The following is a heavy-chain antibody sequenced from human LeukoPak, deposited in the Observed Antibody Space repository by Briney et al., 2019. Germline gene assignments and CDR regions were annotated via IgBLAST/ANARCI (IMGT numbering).Heavy chain of an antibody. J-gene: IGHJ1*01. Sequence: ASVKVSCKASRYTFTSYFMQWVRQAPGQGLEWMGVSNPSGGSTSYAQKFLGRVTMTRDTSTSTVYMELRNLRSEDTAVYYCARGDYITMIGGEYFQHWGQGTLVTVSS. V-gene: IGHV1-46*01. CDR1: RYTFTSYF. CDR2: SNPSGGST. CDR3: ARGDYITMIGGEYFQH. D-gene: IGHD3-22*01.